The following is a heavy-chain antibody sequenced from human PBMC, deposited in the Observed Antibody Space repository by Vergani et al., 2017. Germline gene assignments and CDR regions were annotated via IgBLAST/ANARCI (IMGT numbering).Heavy chain of an antibody. J-gene: IGHJ4*02. CDR3: ARDTDEARGYSYGYLSD. CDR2: IKQDGSEK. D-gene: IGHD5-18*01. CDR1: GFTFSSYW. V-gene: IGHV3-7*01. Sequence: EVQLVESGGGLVQPGGSLRLSCAASGFTFSSYWMSWVRQAPGKGLEWVANIKQDGSEKYYVDSVKGRFTISRDNAKNSLYLQMNSLRAEDTAVYYCARDTDEARGYSYGYLSDWGQGTLVTVSS.